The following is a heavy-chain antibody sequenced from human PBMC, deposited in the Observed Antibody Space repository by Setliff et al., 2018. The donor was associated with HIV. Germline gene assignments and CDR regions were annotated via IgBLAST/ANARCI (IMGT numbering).Heavy chain of an antibody. CDR1: GFTFSSYS. Sequence: GGSLRLSCAASGFTFSSYSMNWVRQAPGKGLEWVSSISSSSSSYTNYADSVKGRFTISRDNAKNTLFLQMNSLRAEDTAVYYCASSNVVVVTASVSDAFDIWGQGTMVTVSS. D-gene: IGHD2-21*02. J-gene: IGHJ3*02. CDR2: ISSSSSSYT. V-gene: IGHV3-21*01. CDR3: ASSNVVVVTASVSDAFDI.